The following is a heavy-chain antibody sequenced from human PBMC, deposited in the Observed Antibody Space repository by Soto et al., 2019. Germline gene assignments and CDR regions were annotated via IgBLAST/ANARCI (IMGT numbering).Heavy chain of an antibody. Sequence: GGSLRLSCTASGFTFGDYAMSWFRQAPGKGLEWVGFIRSKAYGGTTEYAASVKGRFTISRDDSKSIAYLQMNSLKTEDTAVYYCTRDRDIVVVVAATPGYWGQGTLVTVSS. CDR3: TRDRDIVVVVAATPGY. V-gene: IGHV3-49*03. CDR2: IRSKAYGGTT. CDR1: GFTFGDYA. J-gene: IGHJ4*02. D-gene: IGHD2-15*01.